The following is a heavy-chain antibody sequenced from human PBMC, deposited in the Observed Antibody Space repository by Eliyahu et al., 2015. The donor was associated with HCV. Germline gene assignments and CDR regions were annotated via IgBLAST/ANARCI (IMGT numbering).Heavy chain of an antibody. V-gene: IGHV6-1*01. CDR3: ARVVVVVAATQNYYYGMDV. CDR2: TYYRSKWYN. D-gene: IGHD2-15*01. J-gene: IGHJ6*02. Sequence: LGXTYYRSKWYNDYAVSVKSRITINPDTSKNQFSLQLNSVTPEDTAVYYCARVVVVVAATQNYYYGMDVWGQGTTVTVSS.